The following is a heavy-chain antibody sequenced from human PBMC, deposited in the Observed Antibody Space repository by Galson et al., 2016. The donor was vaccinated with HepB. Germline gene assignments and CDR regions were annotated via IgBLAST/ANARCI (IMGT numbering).Heavy chain of an antibody. CDR1: GFPVTDNY. CDR2: IYSGGTT. V-gene: IGHV3-53*01. CDR3: ASSYCTGGSCYFDD. J-gene: IGHJ4*02. Sequence: SLRLSCAVSGFPVTDNYMSWVRQAPGKGLEWLSVIYSGGTTNYADSLKGRSTISRDNSKTTVYLHISSLRVEDTAVYYCASSYCTGGSCYFDDWGQGTLLTVSS. D-gene: IGHD2-15*01.